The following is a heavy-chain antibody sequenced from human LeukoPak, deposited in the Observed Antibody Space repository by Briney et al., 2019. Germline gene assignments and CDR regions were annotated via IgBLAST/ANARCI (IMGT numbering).Heavy chain of an antibody. Sequence: PSETLSLTCAVYGGSFSGYYWSWIRQPPGKGLEWIGEINHSGSTNYNPSLKSRVTISVDTSKNQFSLKLSSVTAADTAVYYCARHRHGSSSEFDPWGQGTLVTVSS. D-gene: IGHD6-13*01. J-gene: IGHJ5*02. CDR2: INHSGST. V-gene: IGHV4-34*01. CDR3: ARHRHGSSSEFDP. CDR1: GGSFSGYY.